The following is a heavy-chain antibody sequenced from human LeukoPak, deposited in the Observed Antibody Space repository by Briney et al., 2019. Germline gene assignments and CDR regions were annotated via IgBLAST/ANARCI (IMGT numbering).Heavy chain of an antibody. J-gene: IGHJ4*02. Sequence: PSETLSLTCTVSGGSISSYYWSWIRQPPGKGLEWIGYIYYSGSTNYNPSLKSRVTISVDTSKNQFSLKLSSVTAADTAVYYCARHPKSIGYFDYWGQGTLVTVSS. CDR2: IYYSGST. CDR1: GGSISSYY. CDR3: ARHPKSIGYFDY. V-gene: IGHV4-59*08.